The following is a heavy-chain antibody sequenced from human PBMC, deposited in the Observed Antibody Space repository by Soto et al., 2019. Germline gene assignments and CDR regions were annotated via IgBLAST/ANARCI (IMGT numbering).Heavy chain of an antibody. CDR1: GYTFTSYG. CDR2: ISAYNGNT. Sequence: ASVKVSCKASGYTFTSYGISWVRQAPGQGLEWMGWISAYNGNTNYAQKLQGRVTMTTDSTKQTLYLQMNSLRPDDTAMHYCARDGVSSTEYTWNYGTYFDYWGQGALVTVSS. J-gene: IGHJ4*02. V-gene: IGHV1-18*01. D-gene: IGHD1-7*01. CDR3: ARDGVSSTEYTWNYGTYFDY.